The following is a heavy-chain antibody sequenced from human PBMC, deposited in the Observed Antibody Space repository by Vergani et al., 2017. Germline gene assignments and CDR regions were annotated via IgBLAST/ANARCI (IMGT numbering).Heavy chain of an antibody. CDR3: ARGYSGSYYFDY. CDR1: GYTFTGYY. Sequence: QVQLVQSGAEVKKPGASVMVSCKASGYTFTGYYMHWVRQAPGQGLEWLGWINPNSGGTNYAQKFQGRVTMTRDTSISTADMGLSRLRSDDTAVYYCARGYSGSYYFDYWGQGTLVTVSS. CDR2: INPNSGGT. D-gene: IGHD1-26*01. J-gene: IGHJ4*02. V-gene: IGHV1-2*02.